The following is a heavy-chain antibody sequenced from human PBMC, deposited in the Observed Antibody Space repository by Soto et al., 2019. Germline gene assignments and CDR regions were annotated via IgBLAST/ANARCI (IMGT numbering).Heavy chain of an antibody. V-gene: IGHV4-30-2*01. J-gene: IGHJ1*01. D-gene: IGHD1-26*01. CDR1: GGSISSGGYS. CDR2: IYRSGST. CDR3: ASYSGSYYKHFQH. Sequence: TSETLSLTCAVSGGSISSGGYSWSWIRQPPGKGLEWIGYIYRSGSTYYNPSLKSRVTISVDRSKNQFSLKLSSVTAADTAVYYCASYSGSYYKHFQHWGQGTLVTVSS.